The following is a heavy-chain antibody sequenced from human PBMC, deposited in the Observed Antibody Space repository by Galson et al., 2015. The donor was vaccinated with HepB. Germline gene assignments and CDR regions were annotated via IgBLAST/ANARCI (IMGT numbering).Heavy chain of an antibody. D-gene: IGHD2-2*01. V-gene: IGHV3-21*01. Sequence: SLRLSCAASGFTFSSYSMNWVRQAPGKGLEWVSSISSSSSYIYYADSVKGRFTISRDNAKNSLYLQMNSLRAEDTAVYYCAREYCSSTSCYHAPPQYYGMDVWGQGTTVTVSS. CDR1: GFTFSSYS. J-gene: IGHJ6*02. CDR3: AREYCSSTSCYHAPPQYYGMDV. CDR2: ISSSSSYI.